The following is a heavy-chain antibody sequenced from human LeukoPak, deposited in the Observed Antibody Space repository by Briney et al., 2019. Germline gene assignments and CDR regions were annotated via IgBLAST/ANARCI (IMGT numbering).Heavy chain of an antibody. V-gene: IGHV3-30*18. D-gene: IGHD6-13*01. Sequence: GGSLRLSCAASGFTFSSYGMHWVRQAPGKGLEWVAVISYDGSNKYYADSVKGRFTISRDNSKNTLYLQMSSLRAEDTAVYYCAKRPYSSSWYLDYWGQGTLVTVSS. CDR3: AKRPYSSSWYLDY. J-gene: IGHJ4*02. CDR2: ISYDGSNK. CDR1: GFTFSSYG.